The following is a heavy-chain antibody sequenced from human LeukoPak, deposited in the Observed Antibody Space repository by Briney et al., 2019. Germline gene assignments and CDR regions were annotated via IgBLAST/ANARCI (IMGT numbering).Heavy chain of an antibody. Sequence: GGSLRLSCAASGFTFSYFWMSWVRQAPGKGLEWVANINLDGTERHYVDSVKGRFTISRDNAKKSLYLQMDSLRDEDTAVYYCARDNVGATPFDYWGQGTLVTVSS. V-gene: IGHV3-7*05. CDR2: INLDGTER. J-gene: IGHJ4*02. CDR1: GFTFSYFW. D-gene: IGHD1-26*01. CDR3: ARDNVGATPFDY.